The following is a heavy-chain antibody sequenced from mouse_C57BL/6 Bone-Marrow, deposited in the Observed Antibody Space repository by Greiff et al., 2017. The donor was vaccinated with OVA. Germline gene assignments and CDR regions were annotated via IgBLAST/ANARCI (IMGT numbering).Heavy chain of an antibody. CDR1: GYSITSGYY. CDR2: ISYDGSN. V-gene: IGHV3-6*01. J-gene: IGHJ3*01. D-gene: IGHD2-1*01. Sequence: EVKLQESGPGLVKPSQSLSLTCSVTGYSITSGYYWNWIRQFPGNKLEWMGYISYDGSNNYNPSLKNRISITRDTSKNQFFLKLNSVTTEDTATYYCARSFLLWQPRGFAYWGQGTLVTVSA. CDR3: ARSFLLWQPRGFAY.